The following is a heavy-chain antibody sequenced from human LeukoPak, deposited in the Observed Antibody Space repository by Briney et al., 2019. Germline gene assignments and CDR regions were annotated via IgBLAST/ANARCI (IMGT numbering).Heavy chain of an antibody. Sequence: ASVKVSCKASGYIFSNHGISWVRQAPGEGLEWMGWINAGSGNTKYSQKFQGRVTITRDTSASTAYMELSSLRSEDTAVYYCARDRVDYDILTGFDYWGQGTLVTVSS. CDR3: ARDRVDYDILTGFDY. J-gene: IGHJ4*02. CDR2: INAGSGNT. CDR1: GYIFSNHG. D-gene: IGHD3-9*01. V-gene: IGHV1-3*01.